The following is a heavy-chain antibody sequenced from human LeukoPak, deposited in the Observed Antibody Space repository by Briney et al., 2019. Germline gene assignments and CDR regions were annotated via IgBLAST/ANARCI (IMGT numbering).Heavy chain of an antibody. V-gene: IGHV4-31*03. CDR2: IYYSGST. CDR3: ARDSHGYSSSSHLGY. Sequence: PSQTLSLTCTVSGGSISSGGYYWSWIRQHPGTGLEWIGYIYYSGSTYYNPSLKSRVTISVDTSKNQFSLKLSSVTAADTAVYYCARDSHGYSSSSHLGYWGQGTLVTVSS. D-gene: IGHD6-6*01. J-gene: IGHJ4*02. CDR1: GGSISSGGYY.